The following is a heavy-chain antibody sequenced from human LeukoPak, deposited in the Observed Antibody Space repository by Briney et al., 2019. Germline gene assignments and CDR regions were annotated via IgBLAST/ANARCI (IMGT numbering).Heavy chain of an antibody. V-gene: IGHV3-11*01. CDR1: GVTFSDYY. D-gene: IGHD6-19*01. J-gene: IGHJ6*02. Sequence: GGSLRLSCAASGVTFSDYYMSWIRQAPGKGLEWDSYISSSGSTIYYADSVKGRFTISRDNAKNSLYLQMNSLRAEDTAVYYCARAKGIAVAGRKNYGMDVWGQGTTVTVSS. CDR3: ARAKGIAVAGRKNYGMDV. CDR2: ISSSGSTI.